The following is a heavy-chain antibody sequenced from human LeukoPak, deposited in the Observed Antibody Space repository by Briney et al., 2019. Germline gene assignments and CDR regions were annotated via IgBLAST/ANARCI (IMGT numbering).Heavy chain of an antibody. V-gene: IGHV4-4*07. CDR2: IYTSGST. CDR3: ARDVYDFWSGYPNYYFDY. CDR1: GGSISSYY. J-gene: IGHJ4*02. D-gene: IGHD3-3*01. Sequence: PSETLSLTCTVSGGSISSYYWSWIRQPAGKGLEWIGRIYTSGSTNYNPSLKSRVTVSVDTSKNQFSLKLSSVTAADTAVYYCARDVYDFWSGYPNYYFDYWGQGTLVTVSS.